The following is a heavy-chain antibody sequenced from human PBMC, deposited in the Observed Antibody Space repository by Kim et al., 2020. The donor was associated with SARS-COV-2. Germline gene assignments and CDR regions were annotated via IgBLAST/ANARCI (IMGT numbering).Heavy chain of an antibody. CDR2: INHSGST. D-gene: IGHD6-6*01. V-gene: IGHV4-34*01. J-gene: IGHJ4*02. CDR1: GGSFSGYY. Sequence: SETLSLTCAVYGGSFSGYYWSWIRQPPGKGLEWIGEINHSGSTNYNPSLKSRVTISVDTSKNQFSLKLSSVTAADTAVYYCARASILDYCGQGTLVTVSS. CDR3: ARASILDY.